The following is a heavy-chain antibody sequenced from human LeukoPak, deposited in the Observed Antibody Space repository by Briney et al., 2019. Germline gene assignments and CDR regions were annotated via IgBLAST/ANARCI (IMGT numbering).Heavy chain of an antibody. J-gene: IGHJ3*02. Sequence: SQTLSLTCTVSGGSISSDNYYWRWIRQPAGKGLEWIGRIFASGSTNYNPSLKSRVTISVDTSKNQFSLKLSSVTAADTAVYYCARYQQRVVDAFDIWGQGTMVTVSP. CDR3: ARYQQRVVDAFDI. CDR1: GGSISSDNYY. D-gene: IGHD2-2*01. V-gene: IGHV4-61*02. CDR2: IFASGST.